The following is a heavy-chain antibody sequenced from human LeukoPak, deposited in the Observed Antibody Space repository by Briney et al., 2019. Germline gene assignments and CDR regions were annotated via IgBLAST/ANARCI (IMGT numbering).Heavy chain of an antibody. CDR1: GGSISSGSYY. CDR2: IYTSGST. Sequence: SQTLSLTCTVCGGSISSGSYYWSWIRQPAGKGLEWIGRIYTSGSTNYNPSLKSRVTISLDTSKNQFSLKLSSVTAADTAVYYCANSIDFDYGDYYFDYWGQGALVTISS. V-gene: IGHV4-61*02. J-gene: IGHJ4*02. CDR3: ANSIDFDYGDYYFDY. D-gene: IGHD4-17*01.